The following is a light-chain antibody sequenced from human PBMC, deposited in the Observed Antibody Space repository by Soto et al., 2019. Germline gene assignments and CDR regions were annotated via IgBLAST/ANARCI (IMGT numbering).Light chain of an antibody. CDR1: QSVTNY. J-gene: IGKJ1*01. V-gene: IGKV3-11*01. CDR3: QQRLNWPPG. CDR2: DAS. Sequence: EIFLTQSPDTLSLSPGERATLTCRASQSVTNYIAWYQQRPGQAPRLLTYDASNRATGVPARFSGSRSGTDFTLTISDLEPADFGLYYCQQRLNWPPGFGQGTKVDIK.